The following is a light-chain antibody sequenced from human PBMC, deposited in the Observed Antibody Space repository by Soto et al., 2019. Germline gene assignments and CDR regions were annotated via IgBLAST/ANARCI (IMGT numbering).Light chain of an antibody. V-gene: IGKV1-5*03. J-gene: IGKJ2*01. CDR1: QIIGSW. CDR3: QQYNDFQYT. Sequence: DIQMTQSPSTLSASVGDGVTITCRASQIIGSWLAWYQQKPGKAPKLLIYKATNLQSGVPSRFNGSGSGTDFSLTISSLQPEDSATYFCQQYNDFQYTFGPGTKLEI. CDR2: KAT.